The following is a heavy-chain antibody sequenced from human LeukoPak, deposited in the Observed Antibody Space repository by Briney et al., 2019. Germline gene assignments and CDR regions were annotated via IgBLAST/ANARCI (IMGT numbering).Heavy chain of an antibody. CDR3: ASIAGSSSINYFDY. D-gene: IGHD6-6*01. CDR2: IYHSGST. CDR1: GYSISTGYY. V-gene: IGHV4-38-2*02. Sequence: SETLSLTCTVSGYSISTGYYWGWIRQPPGKGLEWIGSIYHSGSTYYNPSLKSRVTISVDKSKNQFSLKLSSVTAADTAVYYCASIAGSSSINYFDYWGQGTLVTVSS. J-gene: IGHJ4*02.